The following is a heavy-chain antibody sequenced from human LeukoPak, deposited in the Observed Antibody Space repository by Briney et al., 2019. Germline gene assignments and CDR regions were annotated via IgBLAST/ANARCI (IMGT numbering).Heavy chain of an antibody. Sequence: GGSLRLSCAASGFTFSSYWMSWVRRAPGKGLEWVANIKQDGSEKYYVDSVKGRFTISRDNAKNSLYLQMNSLRAEDTAVYYCARDLCVGYDILTGYCYYYGMDVWGKGTTVTVSS. CDR2: IKQDGSEK. V-gene: IGHV3-7*03. J-gene: IGHJ6*04. CDR3: ARDLCVGYDILTGYCYYYGMDV. D-gene: IGHD3-9*01. CDR1: GFTFSSYW.